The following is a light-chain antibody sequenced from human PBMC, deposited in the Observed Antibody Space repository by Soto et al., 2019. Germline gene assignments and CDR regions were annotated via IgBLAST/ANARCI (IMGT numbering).Light chain of an antibody. V-gene: IGKV3-20*01. J-gene: IGKJ1*01. CDR1: QSISGSY. CDR3: QRTWT. CDR2: GAY. Sequence: ETVLTQSPDTLSLSPGETATLACRARQSISGSYLAWYQQKPGQAPRLLMYGAYSRATGIPARFSGSGSGTDFTLTISRRGPEDFAVDYCQRTWTSGPGTSVDMK.